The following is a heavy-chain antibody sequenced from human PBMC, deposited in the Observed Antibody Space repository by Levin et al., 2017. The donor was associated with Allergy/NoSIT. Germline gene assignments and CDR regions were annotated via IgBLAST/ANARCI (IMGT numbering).Heavy chain of an antibody. CDR2: ISSSGSTI. CDR1: GFTFSDYY. D-gene: IGHD6-6*01. V-gene: IGHV3-11*01. CDR3: ARAPQSAARPVYFDY. Sequence: PGGSLRLSCAASGFTFSDYYMSWIRQAPGKGLEWVSYISSSGSTIYYADSVKGRFTISRDNAKNSLYLQMNSLRAEDTAVYYCARAPQSAARPVYFDYWGQGTLVTVSS. J-gene: IGHJ4*02.